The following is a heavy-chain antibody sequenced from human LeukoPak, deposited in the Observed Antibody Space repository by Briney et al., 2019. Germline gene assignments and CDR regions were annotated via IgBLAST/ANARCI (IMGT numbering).Heavy chain of an antibody. V-gene: IGHV3-9*01. Sequence: SLRLSCAASGFTFDDYAMHWVRQGPGKGLAWVSGISWNSGSIAYADSVKGRFTISRDNAKNSLYLQMNSLRAEDTAFYYCAKVNTMIVVAAPFDYWGQGTLVTVSS. J-gene: IGHJ4*02. CDR3: AKVNTMIVVAAPFDY. CDR1: GFTFDDYA. CDR2: ISWNSGSI. D-gene: IGHD3-22*01.